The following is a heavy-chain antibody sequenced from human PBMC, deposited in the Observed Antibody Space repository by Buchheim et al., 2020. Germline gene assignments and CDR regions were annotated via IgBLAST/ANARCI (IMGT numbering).Heavy chain of an antibody. CDR3: AGPLYYYGSGRYFDL. D-gene: IGHD3-10*01. CDR1: GFTFSSYS. Sequence: EVQLLESGGGLVQPGGSLRLSCAGSGFTFSSYSMNWVRQAPGKGLEWVSYISSSSSTIYYADSVKGRFTISRDNAKNSLYLQMNSLRDEDTAVYYCAGPLYYYGSGRYFDLWGRGTL. J-gene: IGHJ2*01. CDR2: ISSSSSTI. V-gene: IGHV3-48*02.